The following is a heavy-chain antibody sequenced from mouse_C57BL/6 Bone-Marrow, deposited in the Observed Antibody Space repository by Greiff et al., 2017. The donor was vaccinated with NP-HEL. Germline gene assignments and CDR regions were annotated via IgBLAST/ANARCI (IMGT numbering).Heavy chain of an antibody. CDR3: AREFYDGSSPYWYFDV. CDR1: GFTFSDYG. D-gene: IGHD1-1*01. Sequence: EVMLVESGGGLVKPGGSLKLSCAASGFTFSDYGMHWVRQAPEKGLEWVAYISSGSSTIYYTDTVKGRFTISRDNAKNTLFLQMTSLRSEDTAMYYCAREFYDGSSPYWYFDVWGTGTTVTVSS. V-gene: IGHV5-17*01. CDR2: ISSGSSTI. J-gene: IGHJ1*03.